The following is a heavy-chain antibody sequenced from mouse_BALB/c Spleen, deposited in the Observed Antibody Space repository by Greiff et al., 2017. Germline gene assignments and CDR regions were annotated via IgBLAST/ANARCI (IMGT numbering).Heavy chain of an antibody. CDR3: ARGGLGLPSMDY. D-gene: IGHD3-1*01. CDR1: GYTFTSYW. CDR2: INPSNGRT. V-gene: IGHV1S81*02. Sequence: VQLQQPGAELVKPGASVKLSCKASGYTFTSYWMHWVKQRPGQGLEWIGEINPSNGRTNYNEKFKSKATLTVDKSSSTAYMQLSSLTSEDSAVYYCARGGLGLPSMDYWGQGTSVTVSS. J-gene: IGHJ4*01.